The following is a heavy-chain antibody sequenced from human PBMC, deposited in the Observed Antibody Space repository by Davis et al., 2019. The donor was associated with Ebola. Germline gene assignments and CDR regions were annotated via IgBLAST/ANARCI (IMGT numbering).Heavy chain of an antibody. V-gene: IGHV4-39*01. Sequence: MPSETLSLTCSVSGGSLSRSSYYWVWIRQPPGKGLEWIGSVYYNGNTHYNSSLKSRVTISVDTSKSQFSLKLDSVTAADTAVYYCASDGDYWGRGTLVTVSS. CDR3: ASDGDY. J-gene: IGHJ4*02. CDR1: GGSLSRSSYY. CDR2: VYYNGNT.